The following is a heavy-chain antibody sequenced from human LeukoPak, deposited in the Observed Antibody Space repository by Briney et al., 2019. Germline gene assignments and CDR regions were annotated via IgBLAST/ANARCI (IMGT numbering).Heavy chain of an antibody. D-gene: IGHD5-18*01. J-gene: IGHJ5*02. Sequence: ASVKVSCKASGYAFTSYGISWVRQAPGQGLEWMGWISAYNGNTNYAQKLQGRVTMTTDTSTSTAYMELRSLRSDDTAVYCCAXXXRGYSYGWAWFDPWGQGTLVTVSS. V-gene: IGHV1-18*01. CDR2: ISAYNGNT. CDR1: GYAFTSYG. CDR3: AXXXRGYSYGWAWFDP.